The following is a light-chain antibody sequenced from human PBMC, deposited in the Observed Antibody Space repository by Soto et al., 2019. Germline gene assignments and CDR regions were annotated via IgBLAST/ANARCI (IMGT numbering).Light chain of an antibody. V-gene: IGKV3-11*01. CDR1: QSVRSY. J-gene: IGKJ1*01. CDR2: DAS. CDR3: QQRSSWPPT. Sequence: EIVLTQSPATLSLSPGEGATLSCRASQSVRSYLAWYQQKPGQAPRLLIYDASNRATGIPARFSGSGSGTDFTLTISSLEPEDFTVYYCQQRSSWPPTFGQGTKVEIK.